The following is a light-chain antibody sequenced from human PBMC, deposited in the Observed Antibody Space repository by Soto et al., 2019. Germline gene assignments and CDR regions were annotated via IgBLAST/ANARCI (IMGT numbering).Light chain of an antibody. V-gene: IGLV2-14*03. Sequence: QSVLTQPASVSASPGQSITISCTGTSSDIGAYNSVSWYQQHPGEAPQLIIYDVSYRPSGISSRFSGSKSGNTASLTVSGLQADDDADYYCASYTTSRIRVFGGGTKLTVL. CDR2: DVS. CDR3: ASYTTSRIRV. J-gene: IGLJ2*01. CDR1: SSDIGAYNS.